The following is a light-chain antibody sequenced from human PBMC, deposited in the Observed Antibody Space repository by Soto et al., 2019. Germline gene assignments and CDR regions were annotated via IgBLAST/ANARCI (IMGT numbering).Light chain of an antibody. CDR1: QGIGDR. J-gene: IGKJ1*01. V-gene: IGKV1-12*01. Sequence: DSDSAQSPLSVSASVGAIVTSTCRASQGIGDRLAWYQQRPGKVPQLVVYFASTLPSGVPSRFSASGSGAEFILTINPLQAEDFATYYCLHTFSFPRTFGQGTKVDI. CDR2: FAS. CDR3: LHTFSFPRT.